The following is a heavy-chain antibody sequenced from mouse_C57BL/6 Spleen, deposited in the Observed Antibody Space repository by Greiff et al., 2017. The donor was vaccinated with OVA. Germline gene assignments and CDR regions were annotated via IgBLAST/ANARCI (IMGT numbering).Heavy chain of an antibody. CDR3: ARYDSSGYWFAY. D-gene: IGHD3-2*02. V-gene: IGHV1-53*01. CDR1: GYTFTSYW. CDR2: INPSNGGT. Sequence: QVQLQQPGTDLVKPGASVKLSCKASGYTFTSYWMHWVKQRPGQGLEWIGNINPSNGGTNYNEKFKSKATLTVDKSSSTAYMQLSSLTSEDSAVYCCARYDSSGYWFAYWGQGTLVTVSA. J-gene: IGHJ3*01.